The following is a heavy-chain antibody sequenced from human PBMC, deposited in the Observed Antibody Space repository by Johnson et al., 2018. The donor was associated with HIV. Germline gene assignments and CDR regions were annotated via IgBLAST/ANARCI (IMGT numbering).Heavy chain of an antibody. D-gene: IGHD6-13*01. CDR1: GFTISSNY. CDR3: AKDMGSSWYDPWDAFDI. V-gene: IGHV3-53*01. CDR2: MYSDGRT. J-gene: IGHJ3*02. Sequence: VQLVESGGGLIQPGGSLRLSCAASGFTISSNYMSWVRQAPGKGLEWVSVMYSDGRTFYADSVKGRFTISRDNAKNSLYLHMNSLRAEDTALYYCAKDMGSSWYDPWDAFDIWGQGTVVTVSS.